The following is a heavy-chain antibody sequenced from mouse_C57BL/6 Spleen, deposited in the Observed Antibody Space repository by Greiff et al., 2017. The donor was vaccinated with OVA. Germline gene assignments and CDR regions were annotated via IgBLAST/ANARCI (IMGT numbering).Heavy chain of an antibody. CDR2: ISNGGGST. CDR3: ARGDYYGRSRYAMDY. V-gene: IGHV5-12*01. D-gene: IGHD1-1*01. CDR1: GFTFSDYY. J-gene: IGHJ4*01. Sequence: EVKLQESGGGLVQPGGSLKLSCAASGFTFSDYYMYWVRQTPEKRLEWVAYISNGGGSTYYPDTVQGRFTLSRDNAKNTLYLQMSRLKSEDTAMYYCARGDYYGRSRYAMDYWGQGTSVTVSS.